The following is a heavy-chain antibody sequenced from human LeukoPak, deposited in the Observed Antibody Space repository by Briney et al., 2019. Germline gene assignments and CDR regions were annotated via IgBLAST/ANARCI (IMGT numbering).Heavy chain of an antibody. Sequence: PGGSLRLSCAASRFTFSSYSMSWVRQAPGKGLEWVGRIKSKADGGTTDYAAPVKGGFTISRDDSKNTLYLQMNSLKTEDTAVYYCTAEVGGNGYFDYWGQGTLVTVSS. CDR2: IKSKADGGTT. CDR1: RFTFSSYS. CDR3: TAEVGGNGYFDY. D-gene: IGHD1-26*01. J-gene: IGHJ4*02. V-gene: IGHV3-15*01.